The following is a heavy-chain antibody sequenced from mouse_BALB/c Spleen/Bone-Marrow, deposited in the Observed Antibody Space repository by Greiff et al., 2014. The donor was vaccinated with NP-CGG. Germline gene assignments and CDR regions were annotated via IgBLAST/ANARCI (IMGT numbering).Heavy chain of an antibody. CDR3: TREGHYHVSDALDY. CDR2: IDPANGNT. J-gene: IGHJ4*01. Sequence: EVKLQESGAELVKPGASVKLSCTASGFNVKDTYMQWVKQRPEQGLEWIGRIDPANGNTQYDPTFQGKATITTDTSSNTAYLQLSSLTSEDTAVYYCTREGHYHVSDALDYWGQGTSVTVSS. CDR1: GFNVKDTY. V-gene: IGHV14-3*02. D-gene: IGHD1-2*01.